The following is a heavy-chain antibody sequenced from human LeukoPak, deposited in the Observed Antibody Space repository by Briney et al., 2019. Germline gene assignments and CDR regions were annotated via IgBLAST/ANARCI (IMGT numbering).Heavy chain of an antibody. Sequence: SETLSLTCTVSGGSISSYYWSWIRQPPGKGLEWIGYIYYSGSTNYNPSLKSRVTISVDTSKNQFSLKLSSVTAAGTAVYYCAMSIAAAGWFDPWGQGTLVTVSS. CDR3: AMSIAAAGWFDP. J-gene: IGHJ5*02. CDR2: IYYSGST. V-gene: IGHV4-59*08. D-gene: IGHD6-13*01. CDR1: GGSISSYY.